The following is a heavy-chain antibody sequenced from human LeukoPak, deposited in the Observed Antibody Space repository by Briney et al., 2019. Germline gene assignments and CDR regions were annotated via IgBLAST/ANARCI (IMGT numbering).Heavy chain of an antibody. CDR1: GFTFNSYN. CDR3: ARKTDTSGSGDY. CDR2: ISTSGLTI. J-gene: IGHJ4*02. D-gene: IGHD3-22*01. V-gene: IGHV3-48*04. Sequence: GGSLRLSCAASGFTFNSYNMNWVRQAPGKGLEWVSYISTSGLTIYYADSVKGRFTISRDNARNSLSLQINSLRAEDTAVYYCARKTDTSGSGDYWGQGTLVTVSS.